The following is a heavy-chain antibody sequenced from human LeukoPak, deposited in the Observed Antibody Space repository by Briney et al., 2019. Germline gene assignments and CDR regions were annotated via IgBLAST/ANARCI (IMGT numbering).Heavy chain of an antibody. CDR2: INWNSGKI. D-gene: IGHD2-8*01. J-gene: IGHJ4*02. CDR3: ARDTRQWPAD. Sequence: GGSLRLSCTASGFAFDDHAMHWVRHIPGKGLEWVSVINWNSGKIDYADSLKGRFTISRDNAKSSLYLQTNSLRAEDTAVYYCARDTRQWPADWGQGTLVTVSS. V-gene: IGHV3-9*01. CDR1: GFAFDDHA.